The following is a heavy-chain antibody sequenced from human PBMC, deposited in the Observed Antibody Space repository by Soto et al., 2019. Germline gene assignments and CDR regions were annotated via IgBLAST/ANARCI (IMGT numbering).Heavy chain of an antibody. Sequence: PGGSLRLSCEASGFTFIDLPVDWVRQASGKGLEWVGRIRGKRDSYATTYGESVEGRSTISRDDSKKTAYLQMDSLRTEDTAVYFCAHIRGWGQGTLVTVSS. CDR2: IRGKRDSYAT. CDR1: GFTFIDLP. J-gene: IGHJ4*02. D-gene: IGHD2-21*01. CDR3: AHIRG. V-gene: IGHV3-73*01.